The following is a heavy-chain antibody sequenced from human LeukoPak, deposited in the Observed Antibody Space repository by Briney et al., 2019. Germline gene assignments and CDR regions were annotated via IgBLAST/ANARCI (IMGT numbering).Heavy chain of an antibody. Sequence: LEWVSSISSSSSYISYADSVKGRFTISRDNAKTSLYLQMNSLRAEDTAVYYCARRTGDCFDYWGQGTLVTISS. D-gene: IGHD7-27*01. V-gene: IGHV3-21*01. CDR2: ISSSSSYI. J-gene: IGHJ4*02. CDR3: ARRTGDCFDY.